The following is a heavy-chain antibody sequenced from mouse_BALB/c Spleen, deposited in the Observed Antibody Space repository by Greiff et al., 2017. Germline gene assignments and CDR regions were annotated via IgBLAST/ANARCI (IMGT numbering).Heavy chain of an antibody. D-gene: IGHD1-1*01. CDR3: ARGYYDGSRLYAMDY. Sequence: VQLVESGPGLVKPSQSLSITCTVTGYSITSDYVWYWIRQFPGNKLEWMSYISYSGSTSYNPSLKRRISITRDTSKNQCFLQLKSVTTEDTATSFYARGYYDGSRLYAMDYWGQGTSVTVSA. CDR1: GYSITSDYV. CDR2: ISYSGST. J-gene: IGHJ4*01. V-gene: IGHV3-2*02.